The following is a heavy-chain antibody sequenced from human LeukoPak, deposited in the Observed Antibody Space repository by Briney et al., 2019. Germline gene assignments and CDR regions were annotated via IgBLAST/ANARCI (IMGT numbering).Heavy chain of an antibody. CDR2: ISSSGSTI. J-gene: IGHJ4*02. V-gene: IGHV3-11*01. CDR1: GFTFSDYY. Sequence: GGSLRLSCAASGFTFSDYYMSWIHQAPGKGLEWVSYISSSGSTIYYADSVKGRFTISRDNAKNSLYLQMNSLRAEDTAVYYCARGQPTYYDSSGYAFDYWGQGTLVTVSS. CDR3: ARGQPTYYDSSGYAFDY. D-gene: IGHD3-22*01.